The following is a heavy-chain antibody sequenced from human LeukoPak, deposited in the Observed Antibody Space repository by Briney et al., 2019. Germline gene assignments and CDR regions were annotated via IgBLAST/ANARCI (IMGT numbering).Heavy chain of an antibody. CDR3: ARGKGGYDPFDY. D-gene: IGHD5-12*01. V-gene: IGHV4-34*01. Sequence: KPSETLSLTCAVYGGSFSGYYWSWIRQPPGKGLEWIGEINHSGSTNYNPSLKSRVTISVDTSKNQFSLKLSSVTAADTAVYYCARGKGGYDPFDYWGQGTLVTVSS. J-gene: IGHJ4*02. CDR1: GGSFSGYY. CDR2: INHSGST.